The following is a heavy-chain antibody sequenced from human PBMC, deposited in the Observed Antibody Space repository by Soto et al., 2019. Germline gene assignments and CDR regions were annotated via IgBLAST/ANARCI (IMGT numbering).Heavy chain of an antibody. CDR1: EFTLTNAW. V-gene: IGHV3-15*01. CDR3: TTNYCSGGTCFSY. J-gene: IGHJ4*02. Sequence: EVQLVESGGGLVKPGGSLRLSCVASEFTLTNAWMSWVRQAPGKGLEWVGRIKSKTAGGTTDYAAPVKDKFTFSRDDSQNTLFLQMNSLKIEDTALYYCTTNYCSGGTCFSYWGQGTLVTVS. D-gene: IGHD2-15*01. CDR2: IKSKTAGGTT.